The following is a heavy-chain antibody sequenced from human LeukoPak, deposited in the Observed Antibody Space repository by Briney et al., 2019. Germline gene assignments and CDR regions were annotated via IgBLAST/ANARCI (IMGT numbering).Heavy chain of an antibody. CDR2: IYYSGST. D-gene: IGHD3-3*01. CDR3: ARDPDYYDFWSGYWPV. J-gene: IGHJ4*02. V-gene: IGHV4-39*07. CDR1: GGSISSSSYY. Sequence: PSETLSLTCTVSGGSISSSSYYWGWIRQPPGKGLEWIGSIYYSGSTYYNPSLKSRVTISVDTSKNQFSLKLSSVTAADTAVYYCARDPDYYDFWSGYWPVWGQGTLVTVSS.